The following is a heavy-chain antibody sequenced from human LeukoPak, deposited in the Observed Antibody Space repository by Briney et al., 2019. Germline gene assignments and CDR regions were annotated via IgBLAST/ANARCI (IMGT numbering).Heavy chain of an antibody. V-gene: IGHV3-74*01. Sequence: KPGGSLRLSCAASGFTFSSYWMHWVRQAPGKGRVWVSRINNDGSSTNYADSVKGRFTISRDNAKNTLYLQMHSLRAEDTAVYYCAREGDGYNDAFDIWGQGTMVTVSS. CDR3: AREGDGYNDAFDI. J-gene: IGHJ3*02. D-gene: IGHD5-24*01. CDR2: INNDGSST. CDR1: GFTFSSYW.